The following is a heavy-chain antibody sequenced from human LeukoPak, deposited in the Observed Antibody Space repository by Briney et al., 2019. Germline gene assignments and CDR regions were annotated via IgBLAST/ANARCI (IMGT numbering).Heavy chain of an antibody. CDR1: GFTSSSHS. Sequence: GGSLRLSCAASGFTSSSHSMIWVRQAPGKGLEWVSYISSSSTTIYYADSVKGRFTISRDNAKNSLYLQMNSLRAEDTAVYYCARGNSGGDYWGQGTLVSVSS. V-gene: IGHV3-48*01. CDR2: ISSSSTTI. CDR3: ARGNSGGDY. D-gene: IGHD6-19*01. J-gene: IGHJ4*02.